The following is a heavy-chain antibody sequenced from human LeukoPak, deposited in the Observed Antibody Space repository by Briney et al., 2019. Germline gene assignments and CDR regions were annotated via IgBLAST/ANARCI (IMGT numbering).Heavy chain of an antibody. Sequence: PGGPLRLSCAASGFTFSSYWISWVRQAPGKGLKWVPNIKQDGSEKYYVDSVKGRFTISRDNAKNSLYLQMNSLRAEDTAVYYCARDQVVVSPGGYYGMDVWGQGTTVTVSS. J-gene: IGHJ6*02. V-gene: IGHV3-7*01. CDR1: GFTFSSYW. D-gene: IGHD2-2*01. CDR3: ARDQVVVSPGGYYGMDV. CDR2: IKQDGSEK.